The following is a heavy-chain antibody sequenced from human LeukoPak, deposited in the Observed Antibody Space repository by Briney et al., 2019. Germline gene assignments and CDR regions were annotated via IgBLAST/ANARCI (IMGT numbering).Heavy chain of an antibody. CDR3: ARGTGYYGSGSYIEPNNWFDP. Sequence: SETLSLTCAVYGGSFSGYYWSWIRQPPGKGLEWIGEINHSGSTNYNPSLKSRVTISVDTSKNQFSLKLSSVTAADTAMYYCARGTGYYGSGSYIEPNNWFDPWGQGTLVTVSS. V-gene: IGHV4-34*01. J-gene: IGHJ5*02. D-gene: IGHD3-10*01. CDR1: GGSFSGYY. CDR2: INHSGST.